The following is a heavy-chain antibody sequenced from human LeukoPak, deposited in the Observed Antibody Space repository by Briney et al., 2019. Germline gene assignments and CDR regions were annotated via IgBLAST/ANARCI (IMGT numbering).Heavy chain of an antibody. CDR3: ARSSSDGNYGMDV. CDR2: IYHSGST. Sequence: SGTLSLTCAVSGGSISSSNWWSWVRQPPGKGPEWIGEIYHSGSTNYNPSLKSRVTISVDKSKNQFSLKLSSVTAADTAVYYCARSSSDGNYGMDVWGKGTTVTVSS. J-gene: IGHJ6*04. V-gene: IGHV4-4*02. CDR1: GGSISSSNW.